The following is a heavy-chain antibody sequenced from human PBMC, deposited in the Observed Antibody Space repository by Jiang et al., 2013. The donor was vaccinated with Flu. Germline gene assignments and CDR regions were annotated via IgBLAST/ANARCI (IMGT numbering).Heavy chain of an antibody. J-gene: IGHJ4*02. V-gene: IGHV5-51*03. Sequence: GAEVKKPGESLKISCKDSGYDFNTYWIGWVRQMPGKGLEYLGVIYVGDHARYNPSFEDQVIISVDKSINTVYLQWRSLKASDTAMYYCGRIIGGGNALLHWGQGTLVTVSS. D-gene: IGHD4-23*01. CDR2: IYVGDHA. CDR1: GYDFNTYW. CDR3: GRIIGGGNALLH.